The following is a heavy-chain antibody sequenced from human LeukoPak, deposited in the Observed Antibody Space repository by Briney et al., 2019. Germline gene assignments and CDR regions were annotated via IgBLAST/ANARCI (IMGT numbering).Heavy chain of an antibody. CDR2: IVYDGSSK. CDR3: GREPSQGAFDI. CDR1: GFTFSTYA. J-gene: IGHJ3*02. V-gene: IGHV3-30*04. Sequence: GGSLRLSCEVSGFTFSTYAMQWVRRAPGKGLEWVGVIVYDGSSKYYADSVKGRFTISRDNSRNTLYLQMNSLKTDDTAVYYCGREPSQGAFDIWGQGTMVTVSS.